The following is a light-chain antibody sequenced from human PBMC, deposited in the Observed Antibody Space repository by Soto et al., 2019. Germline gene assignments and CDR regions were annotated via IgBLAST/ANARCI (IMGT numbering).Light chain of an antibody. CDR1: SSNIGSNA. CDR2: NKN. CDR3: ATWDDSLNGYV. V-gene: IGLV1-44*01. J-gene: IGLJ1*01. Sequence: QSVLTQPPSASGTPGQGVTISCSGGSSNIGSNAVNWYQQLPGTAPELLIYNKNQRPSGVPDRFSGSQSGTSASLAISGLQSGDEAEYYCATWDDSLNGYVFGSGTKVTVL.